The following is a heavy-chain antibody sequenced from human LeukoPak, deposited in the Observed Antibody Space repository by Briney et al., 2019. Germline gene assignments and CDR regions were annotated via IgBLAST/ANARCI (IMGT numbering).Heavy chain of an antibody. J-gene: IGHJ1*01. Sequence: GGSLRLSCAASGFTFSTYGMAWVRQAPGKGLEWVAAITNDGGTTNHAASVRGRFTISRDNSKNTLSLQMHSLRGEDTAVYHCARDGLSGYNLDHWGQGTLVTVSS. CDR2: ITNDGGTT. CDR3: ARDGLSGYNLDH. D-gene: IGHD6-25*01. V-gene: IGHV3-23*01. CDR1: GFTFSTYG.